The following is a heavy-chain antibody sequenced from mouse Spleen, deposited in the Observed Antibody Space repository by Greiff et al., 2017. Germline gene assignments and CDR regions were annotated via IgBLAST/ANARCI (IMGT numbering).Heavy chain of an antibody. D-gene: IGHD1-1*01. CDR3: ARPPYYGSSYVYFDY. CDR2: ISSGGGNT. Sequence: EVKLVESGGGLVKLGGSLKLSCAASGFTFSSYAMSWVRQTPEKRLEWVATISSGGGNTYYPDSVKGRFTISRDNAKNTLYLQMSSLKSEDTAMYYCARPPYYGSSYVYFDYWGQGTTLTVSS. CDR1: GFTFSSYA. J-gene: IGHJ2*01. V-gene: IGHV5-9*04.